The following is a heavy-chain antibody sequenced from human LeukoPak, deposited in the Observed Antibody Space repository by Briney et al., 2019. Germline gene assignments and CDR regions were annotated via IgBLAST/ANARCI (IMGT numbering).Heavy chain of an antibody. Sequence: SETLSLTCTVSGGSISSYYWSWIRQPAGKGLEWIGRIYTSGSANYNPSLKSRVTMSVDTSMNQFSLKLGSVTAADTAVYYCARDRYSSSWLYDAFDIWGQGTMVTVSS. CDR1: GGSISSYY. D-gene: IGHD6-13*01. V-gene: IGHV4-4*07. CDR2: IYTSGSA. CDR3: ARDRYSSSWLYDAFDI. J-gene: IGHJ3*02.